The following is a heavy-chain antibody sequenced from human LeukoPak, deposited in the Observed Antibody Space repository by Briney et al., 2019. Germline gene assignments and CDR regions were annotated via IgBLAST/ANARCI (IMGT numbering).Heavy chain of an antibody. CDR2: TYYRSKWYN. Sequence: QTLSLTCAISGDSVSSNSAGWSWIRQSRSRCLEWLGRTYYRSKWYNDYAVSVKSRITINPKTSKNQFSLQLNSVTPEDTAVYYCARERVGYSGYVGYFDYWGQGTLVTVSS. CDR3: ARERVGYSGYVGYFDY. D-gene: IGHD5-12*01. J-gene: IGHJ4*02. CDR1: GDSVSSNSAG. V-gene: IGHV6-1*01.